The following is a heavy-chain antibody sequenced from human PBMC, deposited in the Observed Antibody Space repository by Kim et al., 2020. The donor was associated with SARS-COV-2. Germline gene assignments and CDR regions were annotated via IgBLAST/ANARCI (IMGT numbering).Heavy chain of an antibody. Sequence: SETLSLTCTVSGGSISSGGYYWSWIRQHPGKGLEWIGYIYYSGSTYYNPSLKSRVTISVDTSKNQFSLKLSSVTAADTAVYYCARENWNDGPQFDYWGQGTLVTVSS. V-gene: IGHV4-31*03. CDR1: GGSISSGGYY. J-gene: IGHJ4*02. D-gene: IGHD1-1*01. CDR3: ARENWNDGPQFDY. CDR2: IYYSGST.